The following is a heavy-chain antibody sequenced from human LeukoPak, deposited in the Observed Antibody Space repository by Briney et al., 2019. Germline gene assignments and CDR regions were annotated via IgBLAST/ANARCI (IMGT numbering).Heavy chain of an antibody. D-gene: IGHD5-18*01. J-gene: IGHJ4*02. CDR2: VDPEDGET. CDR3: ATVTAMVPFDY. V-gene: IGHV1-69-2*01. CDR1: GYTFTDYY. Sequence: ASVKISCKVSGYTFTDYYMHWGQQPPGKGLEWMGLVDPEDGETIYAEKFQGRVTITSDTSTDTTSLELRSLRADDTAVYYCATVTAMVPFDYWGQGPLVSVSS.